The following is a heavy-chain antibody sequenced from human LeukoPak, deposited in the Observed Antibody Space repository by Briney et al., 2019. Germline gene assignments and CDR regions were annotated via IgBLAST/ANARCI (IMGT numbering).Heavy chain of an antibody. D-gene: IGHD6-19*01. Sequence: SETLSPTCTVPDGSISSYYWSWIRQPPGKGLECIGYIYYSGSTNYNPSLKSRATISVDTSKNQFSLKLSSVTAADTAVYYCARIYSGWYLDYWGQGTLVTVSS. CDR1: DGSISSYY. CDR2: IYYSGST. J-gene: IGHJ4*02. V-gene: IGHV4-59*01. CDR3: ARIYSGWYLDY.